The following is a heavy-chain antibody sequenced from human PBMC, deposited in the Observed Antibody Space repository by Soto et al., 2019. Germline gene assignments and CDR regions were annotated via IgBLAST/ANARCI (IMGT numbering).Heavy chain of an antibody. D-gene: IGHD1-26*01. V-gene: IGHV1-18*01. CDR2: ISPYDGDT. Sequence: QVQLVQSGVEVKKPGASVKVSCKASGYTFSTYGISWVRQAPGQGLEWMGWISPYDGDTNYGDRLQGRVTMSTDTSTTTAYMELRSLRSDDTAMYYCARDHGGSYQADSFDPWGQGTLVIVSS. CDR3: ARDHGGSYQADSFDP. J-gene: IGHJ5*02. CDR1: GYTFSTYG.